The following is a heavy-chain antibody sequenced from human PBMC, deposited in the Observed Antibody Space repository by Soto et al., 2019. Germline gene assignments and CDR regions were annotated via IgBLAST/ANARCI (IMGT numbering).Heavy chain of an antibody. J-gene: IGHJ4*02. CDR3: AKDRLAGNFDY. Sequence: EVQLLDSGGGLVQPGGSLGLSCAASGFTFNNYAMNWVRQAPGMGLEWVATISNTGGGTYYADSVKGRVTISRDNSENTLYLQMSSLRVEDTAVYYCAKDRLAGNFDYWGQGTQVTVSS. CDR1: GFTFNNYA. V-gene: IGHV3-23*01. CDR2: ISNTGGGT.